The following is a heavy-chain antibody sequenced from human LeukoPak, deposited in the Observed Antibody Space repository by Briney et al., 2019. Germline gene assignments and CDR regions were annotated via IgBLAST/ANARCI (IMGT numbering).Heavy chain of an antibody. CDR2: INHSGST. CDR3: ARAGGSYYFLQARWFDP. V-gene: IGHV4-34*01. D-gene: IGHD1-26*01. J-gene: IGHJ5*02. CDR1: GGSFSGYY. Sequence: PSETLSLTCAVYGGSFSGYYWSWIRQPPGKGLEWIGEINHSGSTNYNPSLKSRVTISVDTSKNQFSLKLSSVTAADTAVYYCARAGGSYYFLQARWFDPWGQGTLVTVSS.